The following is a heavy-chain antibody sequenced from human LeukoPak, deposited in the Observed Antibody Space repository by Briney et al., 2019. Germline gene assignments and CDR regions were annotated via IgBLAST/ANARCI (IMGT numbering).Heavy chain of an antibody. CDR1: GFTFSSYA. V-gene: IGHV3-23*01. CDR3: AKAGDIVVVPAARTPSDY. J-gene: IGHJ4*02. Sequence: SGGSLRLSCAASGFTFSSYAMSWVRQAPGKGLEWVSAISGSGGSTYYADSVKGRFTISRDNSKNTLYLQMNSLRAEDTAVYYCAKAGDIVVVPAARTPSDYWGQGTLATVSS. D-gene: IGHD2-2*01. CDR2: ISGSGGST.